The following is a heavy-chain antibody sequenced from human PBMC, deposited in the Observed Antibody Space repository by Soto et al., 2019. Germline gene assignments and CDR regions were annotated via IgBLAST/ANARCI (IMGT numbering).Heavy chain of an antibody. CDR3: ARGGFFNWYYGMDV. D-gene: IGHD1-20*01. V-gene: IGHV1-2*04. CDR1: GYTFTGYY. CDR2: INPNSGGT. J-gene: IGHJ6*02. Sequence: ASVKVSCKASGYTFTGYYMHWVRQAPGQGLEWMGWINPNSGGTNYAQKCQGWVTMTRDTSISTAYMELSRLRSDDTAVYYCARGGFFNWYYGMDVWGQGTMVTVSS.